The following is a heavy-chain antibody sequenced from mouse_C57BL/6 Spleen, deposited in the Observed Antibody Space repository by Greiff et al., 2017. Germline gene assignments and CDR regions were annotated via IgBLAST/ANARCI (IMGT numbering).Heavy chain of an antibody. J-gene: IGHJ1*03. CDR2: IWSGGST. CDR1: GFSLTSYG. V-gene: IGHV2-5*01. D-gene: IGHD2-5*01. Sequence: QVQLQQSGPGLVQPSPSLSITCTASGFSLTSYGVHWVRQSPGKGLEWLGVIWSGGSTDYNAAFMSRLGITKDNSKSQVFFKMNSLQADDTAIYYCALCSNYPRWCFDVWGTGTTVTVSS. CDR3: ALCSNYPRWCFDV.